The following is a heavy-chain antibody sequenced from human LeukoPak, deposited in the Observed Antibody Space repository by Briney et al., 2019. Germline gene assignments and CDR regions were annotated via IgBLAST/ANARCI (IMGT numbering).Heavy chain of an antibody. D-gene: IGHD6-13*01. J-gene: IGHJ4*02. CDR2: IRYDGSNK. Sequence: GGSLRLSCAASGFTFSSYGMHWVRQAPGKGLEWVAFIRYDGSNKYYADSVKGRFTISRDNSKNTLYLQMNSLRAEDTAVYYCAKDSIAAAGCFDYWGQGTLVTVSS. CDR1: GFTFSSYG. CDR3: AKDSIAAAGCFDY. V-gene: IGHV3-30*02.